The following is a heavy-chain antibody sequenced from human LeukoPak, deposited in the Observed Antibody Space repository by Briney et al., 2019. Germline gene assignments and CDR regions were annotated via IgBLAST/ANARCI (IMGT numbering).Heavy chain of an antibody. V-gene: IGHV1-69*05. CDR2: IIPIFGTA. CDR1: GGTFSSYA. D-gene: IGHD3-22*01. CDR3: ARDAYYYDSSGYGY. Sequence: SVKVSCKASGGTFSSYAVSWVRQAPGQGLEWMGRIIPIFGTANYAQKFQGRVTITTDESTSTAYMELSSLRSEDTAVYYCARDAYYYDSSGYGYWGQGTLVTVSS. J-gene: IGHJ4*02.